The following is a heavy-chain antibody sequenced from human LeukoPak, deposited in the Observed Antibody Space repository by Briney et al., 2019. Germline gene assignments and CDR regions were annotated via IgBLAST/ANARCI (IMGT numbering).Heavy chain of an antibody. V-gene: IGHV1-18*01. J-gene: IGHJ4*02. D-gene: IGHD3-22*01. CDR3: ARNYYDSSGYLTSFDY. CDR2: ISAYNGNT. Sequence: GASVKVSCKASGYTFTSYGISWVRQAPGQGLEWMGWISAYNGNTNYAQKLQGRVTMTTDTSTSTAYMELRSLRSDDTAVYYCARNYYDSSGYLTSFDYWGQGTLVTVSS. CDR1: GYTFTSYG.